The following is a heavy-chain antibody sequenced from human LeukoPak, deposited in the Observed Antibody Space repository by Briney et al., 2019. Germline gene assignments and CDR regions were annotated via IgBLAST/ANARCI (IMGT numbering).Heavy chain of an antibody. J-gene: IGHJ4*02. Sequence: GGSLRLSCAASGFTFSSYALGWVRQAPGRGLEWVATLSGSGAGTYYSDSVQGRFTISRDNSKRTLFLQMNSLRAEDTAFYYCAKAELGVDTFFDYWGQGTLVTVSS. D-gene: IGHD3-3*01. CDR3: AKAELGVDTFFDY. V-gene: IGHV3-23*01. CDR2: LSGSGAGT. CDR1: GFTFSSYA.